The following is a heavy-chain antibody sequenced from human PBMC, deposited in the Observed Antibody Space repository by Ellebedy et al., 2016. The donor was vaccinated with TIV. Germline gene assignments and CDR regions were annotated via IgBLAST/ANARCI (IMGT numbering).Heavy chain of an antibody. Sequence: ASVKVSXXSSGYTHWVRQAPGQGLQWMGIIDPAGRSPTYARKFQGRVTVTRDTATSTVYMELSGLTSDDTAVYYCARGHNWDAATTYAFDTWGQGTLVIVSS. J-gene: IGHJ3*02. D-gene: IGHD1-20*01. CDR2: IDPAGRSP. CDR1: GYT. CDR3: ARGHNWDAATTYAFDT. V-gene: IGHV1-46*01.